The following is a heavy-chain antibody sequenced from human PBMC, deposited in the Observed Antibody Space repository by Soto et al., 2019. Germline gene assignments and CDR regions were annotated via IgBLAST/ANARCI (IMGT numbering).Heavy chain of an antibody. CDR1: GYTFTGYY. CDR2: INPNSGGT. J-gene: IGHJ6*02. CDR3: ARGPWGSSGWYYYYYGMDV. V-gene: IGHV1-2*04. Sequence: ASVKVSCKASGYTFTGYYMHWVRQAPGQGLEWMGWINPNSGGTNYAQKFQGWVTMTRDTSISTAYMELSRLGSDDTAVYYCARGPWGSSGWYYYYYGMDVWGQGTTVTVSS. D-gene: IGHD6-19*01.